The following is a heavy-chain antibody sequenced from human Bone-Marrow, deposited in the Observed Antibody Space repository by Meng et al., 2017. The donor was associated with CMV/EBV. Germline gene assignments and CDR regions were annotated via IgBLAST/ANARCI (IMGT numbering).Heavy chain of an antibody. V-gene: IGHV4-39*01. Sequence: GSLRLSCSVSGDSISTSTYSWDWQGLERIGSIYYSGSTYYNPSLKSRVTISVDTSKKQFSLKLRSVTAADTAVYYCAWDQRARRQRVVVVVPAAKIWFDPCGQGTLVTVSS. J-gene: IGHJ5*02. D-gene: IGHD2-2*01. CDR1: GDSISTSTYS. CDR3: AWDQRARRQRVVVVVPAAKIWFDP. CDR2: IYYSGST.